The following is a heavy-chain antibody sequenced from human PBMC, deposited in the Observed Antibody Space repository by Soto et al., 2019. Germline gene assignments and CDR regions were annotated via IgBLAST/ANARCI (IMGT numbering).Heavy chain of an antibody. Sequence: VKVSCRASGKACTSYGMPWVRQTPGQGLEWMGWISPEDGETIYAQKLQGRVTMTADTSTDTAYMELSSLRSEDTAVYYCATANLSYYEFWSGYYGNWFDPWGQGTLVTVSS. CDR3: ATANLSYYEFWSGYYGNWFDP. CDR1: GKACTSYG. CDR2: ISPEDGET. J-gene: IGHJ5*02. D-gene: IGHD3-3*01. V-gene: IGHV1-18*01.